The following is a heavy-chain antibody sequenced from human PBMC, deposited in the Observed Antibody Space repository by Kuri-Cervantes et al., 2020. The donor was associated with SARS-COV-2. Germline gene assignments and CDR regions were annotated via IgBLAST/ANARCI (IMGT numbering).Heavy chain of an antibody. D-gene: IGHD6-13*01. CDR3: ARAGYSSSWDYYYYYYMDV. CDR2: IYYSGST. V-gene: IGHV4-59*11. CDR1: GGSISSHY. J-gene: IGHJ6*03. Sequence: SETLSLTCTVSGGSISSHYWSWIRQPPGKGLEWIGYIYYSGSTNYNPSLKSRVTISVDTSKNQFSLKLSSVTAADTAVYYCARAGYSSSWDYYYYYYMDVWGKGTTVTVSS.